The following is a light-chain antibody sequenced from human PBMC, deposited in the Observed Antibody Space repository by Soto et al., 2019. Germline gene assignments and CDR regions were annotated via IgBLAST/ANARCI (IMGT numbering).Light chain of an antibody. V-gene: IGKV3-20*01. CDR1: QSVTNKY. Sequence: EIVLTQSPGTLSLSPGERATLSCRASQSVTNKYLAWYQQKPGQAPRLLIYGASSRATGIPNRFSGSGSGTDFSLTISRLEPEDFALYYCQQYGNSPRTFGQGTKVEIK. J-gene: IGKJ1*01. CDR2: GAS. CDR3: QQYGNSPRT.